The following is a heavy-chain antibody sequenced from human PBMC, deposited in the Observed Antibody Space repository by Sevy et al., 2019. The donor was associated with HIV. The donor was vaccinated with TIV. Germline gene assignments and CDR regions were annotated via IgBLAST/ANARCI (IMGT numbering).Heavy chain of an antibody. CDR3: ATGLPGEYVDCSSCYSDYFAY. CDR1: GYTLIEFS. V-gene: IGHV1-24*01. CDR2: FDPEDGET. J-gene: IGHJ4*02. D-gene: IGHD2-15*01. Sequence: ASVKVSCKVSGYTLIEFSMHWVRQAPGKGLEWMGGFDPEDGETIYAQRFQGRVTMTEDTSTDTAYMELSSVRSEDTAVYYCATGLPGEYVDCSSCYSDYFAYWGQGTLVTVSS.